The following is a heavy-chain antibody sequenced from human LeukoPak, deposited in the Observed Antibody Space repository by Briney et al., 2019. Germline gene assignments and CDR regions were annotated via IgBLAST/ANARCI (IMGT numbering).Heavy chain of an antibody. D-gene: IGHD3-9*01. CDR2: IYYSGST. V-gene: IGHV4-59*01. J-gene: IGHJ4*02. CDR1: GGSISSYY. CDR3: ARSDILTGLDYYFDY. Sequence: SETLSLTCTVSGGSISSYYWSWIRQPPGKGLEWIGYIYYSGSTNYNPSLKSRVTISVDTSKNQFSLKLSSVTAADTAVYYCARSDILTGLDYYFDYWGQGTLVTVSS.